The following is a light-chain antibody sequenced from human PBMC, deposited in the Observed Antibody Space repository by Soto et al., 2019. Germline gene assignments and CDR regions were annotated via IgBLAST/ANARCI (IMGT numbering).Light chain of an antibody. J-gene: IGKJ4*01. CDR2: DAS. V-gene: IGKV3-11*01. CDR3: QQRSNWPRRLT. Sequence: IVLTQSPATLSLSPGERATLSCRSSQSVSSYLACYQQKPGQAPRLLIYDASNRATGIPARFSGSGSGTDFTLTISSLEPEDGAVYYCQQRSNWPRRLTFGGGTKVEIK. CDR1: QSVSSY.